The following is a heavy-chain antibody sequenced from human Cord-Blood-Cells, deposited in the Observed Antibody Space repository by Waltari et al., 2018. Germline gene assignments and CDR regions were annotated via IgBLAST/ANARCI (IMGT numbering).Heavy chain of an antibody. V-gene: IGHV1-2*02. CDR3: ASASKVLGSYAFDI. CDR1: GYTFTGYY. Sequence: QVQLVQSGAEVKKPGASVKVSCKASGYTFTGYYMHWVRQAPGQGLEWMGWINPNSGDTNYAQKFQGRVTMTRDTSISTAYMELSRLRSDDTAVYYCASASKVLGSYAFDIWGQGTMVTVSS. J-gene: IGHJ3*02. CDR2: INPNSGDT. D-gene: IGHD7-27*01.